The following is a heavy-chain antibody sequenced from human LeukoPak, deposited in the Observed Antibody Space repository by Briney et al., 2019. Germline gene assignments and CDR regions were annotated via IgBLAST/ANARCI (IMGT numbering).Heavy chain of an antibody. J-gene: IGHJ4*02. CDR1: GFTVINSA. Sequence: SVKVSCKASGFTVINSAMQWVRQARGQRLEWIGWIDVGSGNTNYAQKFQEKVTISWDMSTSTAYMELKSLRFEDTAVYYCAADSLVWIGELLPWGQGTLVTVSS. CDR2: IDVGSGNT. V-gene: IGHV1-58*02. CDR3: AADSLVWIGELLP. D-gene: IGHD3-10*01.